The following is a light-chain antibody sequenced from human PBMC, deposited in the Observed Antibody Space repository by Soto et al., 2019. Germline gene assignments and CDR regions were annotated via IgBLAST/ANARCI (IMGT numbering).Light chain of an antibody. Sequence: QSVLTQPASVSGSPGQSITISCSGTSSDVVGYNYVSWYQQHAGKAPRVMIYEVNNRPSGVSNRFSGSKSGNTASLTISGLQAEDEADYYCSSYTSSSSLNYVFGSGTKVTV. CDR2: EVN. J-gene: IGLJ1*01. V-gene: IGLV2-14*01. CDR1: SSDVVGYNY. CDR3: SSYTSSSSLNYV.